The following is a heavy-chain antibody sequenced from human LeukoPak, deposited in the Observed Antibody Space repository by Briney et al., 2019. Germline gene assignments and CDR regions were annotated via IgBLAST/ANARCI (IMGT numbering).Heavy chain of an antibody. D-gene: IGHD6-13*01. CDR1: GGSISSGGYY. CDR2: IYHSGST. Sequence: SETLSLTCTVSGGSISSGGYYWSWIRQPPGKGLEWIGYIYHSGSTYYNPSLKSRVTISVDRSKNQFSLKLSSVTAADTAVYYCARWAAAGTWRDSCFDYWGQGTLVTVSS. J-gene: IGHJ4*02. V-gene: IGHV4-30-2*01. CDR3: ARWAAAGTWRDSCFDY.